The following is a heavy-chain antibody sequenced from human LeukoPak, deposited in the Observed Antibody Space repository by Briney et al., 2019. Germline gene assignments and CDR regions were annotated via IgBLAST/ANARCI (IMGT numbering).Heavy chain of an antibody. CDR2: IKQDGSEK. V-gene: IGHV3-7*01. J-gene: IGHJ5*02. CDR3: ARLRYGPPLDWFDP. D-gene: IGHD4-17*01. Sequence: GGSLRLSCAASGFTFSSYWMSWVRQAPGKGLEWVANIKQDGSEKYYVDSVKGRFTISRDNAKNSLYLQMNSLRAEDTAVYYCARLRYGPPLDWFDPWGQGTLVTVSS. CDR1: GFTFSSYW.